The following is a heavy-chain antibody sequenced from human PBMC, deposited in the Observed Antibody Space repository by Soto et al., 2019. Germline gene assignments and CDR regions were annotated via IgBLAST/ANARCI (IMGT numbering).Heavy chain of an antibody. Sequence: SETLSLSCDVSSVSITSSNWWTWVRQPPGKGLEWLGKISHSGTVNYNATLRSRVTISVDKPKNQLSLKLMSVTAADTAVYYCARDYDGFDYWGPGILVTVSS. D-gene: IGHD3-16*01. J-gene: IGHJ4*02. CDR2: ISHSGTV. CDR3: ARDYDGFDY. V-gene: IGHV4-4*02. CDR1: SVSITSSNW.